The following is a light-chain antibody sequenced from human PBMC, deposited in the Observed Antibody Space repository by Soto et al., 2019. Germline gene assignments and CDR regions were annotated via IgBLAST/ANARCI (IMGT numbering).Light chain of an antibody. CDR3: QQYNTYSWT. CDR1: ESVSTF. CDR2: EAS. J-gene: IGKJ1*01. V-gene: IGKV3-11*01. Sequence: EIVLTQSPATLSLSPGERATLSCRASESVSTFLAWYQQKPGQAPRLLIYEASSRATGIPDRFSGSGSGTDFTLTISSLRPDDFATYYCQQYNTYSWTFGQGTKVDIK.